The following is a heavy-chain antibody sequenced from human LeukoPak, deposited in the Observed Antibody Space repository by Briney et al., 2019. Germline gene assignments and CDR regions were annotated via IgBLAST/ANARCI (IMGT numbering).Heavy chain of an antibody. J-gene: IGHJ4*02. CDR2: IRSDGSNK. CDR1: GFTFNSYG. V-gene: IGHV3-30*02. CDR3: AKARIAVAVREDLDH. D-gene: IGHD6-19*01. Sequence: GGSLRLSCAASGFTFNSYGMHWVRQAPGKGLEGVAFIRSDGSNKYYGDSVKGRFTISRDNSKNTLYLQMNSLRPEDTAVFYCAKARIAVAVREDLDHWGQGTLVTVSS.